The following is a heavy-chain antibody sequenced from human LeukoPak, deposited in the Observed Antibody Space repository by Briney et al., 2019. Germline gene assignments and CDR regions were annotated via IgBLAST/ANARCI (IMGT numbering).Heavy chain of an antibody. J-gene: IGHJ5*02. D-gene: IGHD2-2*01. CDR1: GGSISSGSYY. V-gene: IGHV4-61*02. CDR2: IYTSGST. CDR3: ASQISSRTLWFDP. Sequence: PSQTLSLTCTVSGGSISSGSYYWSWIRQPAGKGLEWIGRIYTSGSTNYNPSLKSRVTISVDTSKNQFSLKLSSVTAADTAVYYCASQISSRTLWFDPWGQGILVSVSS.